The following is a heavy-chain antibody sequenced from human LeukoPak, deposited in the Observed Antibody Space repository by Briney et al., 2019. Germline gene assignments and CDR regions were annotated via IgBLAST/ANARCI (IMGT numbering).Heavy chain of an antibody. CDR1: GCSISSSNYY. CDR3: ARPGPYCGGDCYPPSFDL. V-gene: IGHV4-39*01. Sequence: SETLCLTCTVSGCSISSSNYYWGCIRQPPGKGLEWIGSVYYSGRTYYNPSLKSRVTISVDTSTNQFSLKLSSVTAADTAVYYCARPGPYCGGDCYPPSFDLWGRGTLVTVSS. J-gene: IGHJ2*01. CDR2: VYYSGRT. D-gene: IGHD2-21*02.